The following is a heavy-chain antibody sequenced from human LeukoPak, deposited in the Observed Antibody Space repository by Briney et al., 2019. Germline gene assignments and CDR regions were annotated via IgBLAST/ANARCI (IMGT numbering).Heavy chain of an antibody. CDR1: GGSISSGDYY. CDR3: ARSRSGWYKDNWFDP. J-gene: IGHJ5*02. Sequence: SETLSLTCTVSGGSISSGDYYWSWIRQPPGKGLEWIGYIYYSGSTYYNPSLKSRVTISVDTSKNQFSLKLSSVTAADTAVYYCARSRSGWYKDNWFDPWGQGTLVTVSS. CDR2: IYYSGST. D-gene: IGHD6-19*01. V-gene: IGHV4-30-4*08.